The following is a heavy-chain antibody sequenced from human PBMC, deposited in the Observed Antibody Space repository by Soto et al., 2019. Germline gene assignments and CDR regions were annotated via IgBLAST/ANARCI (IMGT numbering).Heavy chain of an antibody. D-gene: IGHD3-22*01. CDR3: AKGGGTYWSDTSAYSAFDY. CDR1: GFTLSNDW. J-gene: IGHJ4*02. Sequence: GGSLRLSCAASGFTLSNDWMSWVRQAPGKGLEWVGRIKSKTEGGTTDYAAPVKGRFTISRDDSKNTLYPQMISLRAEDTAVYYCAKGGGTYWSDTSAYSAFDYWAQGTLVTVSS. CDR2: IKSKTEGGTT. V-gene: IGHV3-15*01.